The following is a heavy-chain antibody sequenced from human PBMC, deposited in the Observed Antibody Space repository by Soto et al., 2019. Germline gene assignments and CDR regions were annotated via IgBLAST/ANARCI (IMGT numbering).Heavy chain of an antibody. CDR3: SRRTTTTGSWFLS. V-gene: IGHV4-39*01. CDR2: IDYSGTT. D-gene: IGHD1-1*01. Sequence: SETLSLTCTVSGGSISSSSYHWGWIRQPPGKGLEWIGSIDYSGTTFYNASLNSRVTISADTSKNQFSLKLSSVTAADTALYYVSRRTTTTGSWFLSWGQALLVTVPP. CDR1: GGSISSSSYH. J-gene: IGHJ5*01.